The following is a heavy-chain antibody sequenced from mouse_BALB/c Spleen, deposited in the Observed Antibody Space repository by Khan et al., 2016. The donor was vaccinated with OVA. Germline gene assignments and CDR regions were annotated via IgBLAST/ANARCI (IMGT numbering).Heavy chain of an antibody. J-gene: IGHJ3*01. CDR2: ISPGSGDT. CDR1: GYTLPDYS. Sequence: QVQLQQSGAELARPGASVKLSCKASGYTLPDYSINWVKQRTGQGLEWIGEISPGSGDTYSNERFKGKATLTADKSSSTAYMQLSSLTSEASAVYFCARRNYFGYTLAYWGQGTLVTVSA. V-gene: IGHV1-77*01. D-gene: IGHD1-2*01. CDR3: ARRNYFGYTLAY.